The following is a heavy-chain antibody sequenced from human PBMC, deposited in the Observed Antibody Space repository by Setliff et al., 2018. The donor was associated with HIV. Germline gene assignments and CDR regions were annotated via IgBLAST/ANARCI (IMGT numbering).Heavy chain of an antibody. J-gene: IGHJ4*02. D-gene: IGHD3-22*01. CDR2: IYASGST. Sequence: KTSETLSLTCTVSGGSISSGSYYWSWIRQPAGKGLEWIGRIYASGSTNYNPSLKSRVTTSVDTSKNQFSLKLGSVTAADTAMYYCARATYYHDSSGYYYKSYYFDYWGQGTLVTVSS. CDR1: GGSISSGSYY. V-gene: IGHV4-61*02. CDR3: ARATYYHDSSGYYYKSYYFDY.